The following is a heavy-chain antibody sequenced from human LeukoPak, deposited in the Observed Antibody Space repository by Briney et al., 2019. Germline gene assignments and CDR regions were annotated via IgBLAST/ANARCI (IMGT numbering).Heavy chain of an antibody. J-gene: IGHJ6*02. Sequence: PSETLSLTCTVSGGSISSYYCSWIRQPPGKGLEWIGYVSYSGTTSYNPSLKSRVTISVDTSKNQFSLKLSSVTAADTAVYYCAREVISSSHRDNRYYYNYYGMDVWGQGTTVTVSS. CDR2: VSYSGTT. V-gene: IGHV4-59*01. CDR1: GGSISSYY. D-gene: IGHD6-13*01. CDR3: AREVISSSHRDNRYYYNYYGMDV.